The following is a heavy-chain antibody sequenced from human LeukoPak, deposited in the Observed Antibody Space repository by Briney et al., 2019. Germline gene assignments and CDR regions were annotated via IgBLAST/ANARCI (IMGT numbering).Heavy chain of an antibody. D-gene: IGHD3-10*01. Sequence: GASVKVSCKASGYTFTGYYMHWVRQAPGQGLEWMGWINPNSGGTNYAQKFQGRVTMTRDTSISTAYMELSRLRSDDTAVYYCARGSRAVTMVRGPPGYWGQGTLVTVSS. CDR2: INPNSGGT. CDR3: ARGSRAVTMVRGPPGY. CDR1: GYTFTGYY. V-gene: IGHV1-2*02. J-gene: IGHJ4*02.